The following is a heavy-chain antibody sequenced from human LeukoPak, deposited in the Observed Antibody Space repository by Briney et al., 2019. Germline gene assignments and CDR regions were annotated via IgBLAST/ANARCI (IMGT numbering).Heavy chain of an antibody. Sequence: GASVKVSCKASGYTFTSYYMHWVRQAPGQGLEWMGIINPSGGGTSYAQKFQGRVTMTRDMSTSTVYMELSSLRSEDTAVYYCARTSSSSLGFDYWGQGTLVTVSS. CDR1: GYTFTSYY. CDR2: INPSGGGT. J-gene: IGHJ4*02. D-gene: IGHD6-6*01. CDR3: ARTSSSSLGFDY. V-gene: IGHV1-46*01.